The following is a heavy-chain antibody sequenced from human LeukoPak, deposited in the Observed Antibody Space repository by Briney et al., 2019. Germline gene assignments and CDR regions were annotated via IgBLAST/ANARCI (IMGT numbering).Heavy chain of an antibody. CDR1: GGSISSYY. CDR3: AKGESDYGDYVSVDYFDL. D-gene: IGHD4-17*01. J-gene: IGHJ2*01. CDR2: IHYSGST. V-gene: IGHV4-59*01. Sequence: PSETLSLTCTVSGGSISSYYWSWIRQPPGKGLEWIGYIHYSGSTNYNPSLKSRVTISVDTSKNQFSLKLPSVTAADTAVYYCAKGESDYGDYVSVDYFDLWGRGILVTVSS.